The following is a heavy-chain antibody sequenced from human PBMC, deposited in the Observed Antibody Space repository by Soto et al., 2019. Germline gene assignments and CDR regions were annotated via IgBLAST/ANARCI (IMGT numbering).Heavy chain of an antibody. CDR2: IWYDGSNK. Sequence: PGGSLRLSCAASGFTFSSYGMQRVRQAPGKGLEWVAVIWYDGSNKYYADSVKGRFTIARDNSKNTLYLQMNSLRAEDIAVNYCAKVSVVAATNSYWGQGTLVTVCS. D-gene: IGHD2-15*01. J-gene: IGHJ4*02. CDR3: AKVSVVAATNSY. V-gene: IGHV3-30*02. CDR1: GFTFSSYG.